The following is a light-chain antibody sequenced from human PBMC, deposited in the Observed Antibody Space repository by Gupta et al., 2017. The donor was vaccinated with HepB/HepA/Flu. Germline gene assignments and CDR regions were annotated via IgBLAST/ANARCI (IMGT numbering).Light chain of an antibody. V-gene: IGLV1-51*01. CDR1: TSNIGNSY. J-gene: IGLJ3*02. Sequence: QSVLTQPPSVSAAPGQRVTISCSAATSNIGNSYISWYQQLPVTAPKLLIYYNDRRLSGIPDRFSGSKSATSATLVTTGLQTGDEADYYWDTADYSLSTWVFGGGTKLTVL. CDR2: YND. CDR3: DTADYSLSTWV.